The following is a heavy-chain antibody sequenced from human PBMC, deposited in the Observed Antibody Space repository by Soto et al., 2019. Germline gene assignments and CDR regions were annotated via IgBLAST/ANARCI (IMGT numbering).Heavy chain of an antibody. V-gene: IGHV6-1*01. D-gene: IGHD3-3*01. CDR2: TYYRSKWYN. J-gene: IGHJ6*03. CDR1: GDSVSSNSAA. CDR3: ARYRGYRFLEPPYYYMDV. Sequence: SQTLSLTCAISGDSVSSNSAAWNWIRQSPSRGLEWLGRTYYRSKWYNDYAVSVKSRITISADTSRNQFSLKLSSVTAADTAVYYCARYRGYRFLEPPYYYMDVWGKGTTVTVSS.